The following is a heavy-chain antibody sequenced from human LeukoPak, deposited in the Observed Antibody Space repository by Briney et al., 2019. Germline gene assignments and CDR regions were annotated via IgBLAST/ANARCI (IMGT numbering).Heavy chain of an antibody. Sequence: PSQTLPLTCTVSGGSISSGGYYWSWIRQHPGKGLEWIGYIYYSGSTYYNPSLKSRVTISVDTSKNQFSLKLSSVTAADTAVYYCARVNDFWSGYDYWGQGTLVTVSS. V-gene: IGHV4-31*03. J-gene: IGHJ4*02. CDR3: ARVNDFWSGYDY. CDR1: GGSISSGGYY. CDR2: IYYSGST. D-gene: IGHD3-3*01.